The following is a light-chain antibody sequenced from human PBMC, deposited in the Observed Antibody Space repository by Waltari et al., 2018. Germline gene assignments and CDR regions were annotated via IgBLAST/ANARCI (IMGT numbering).Light chain of an antibody. V-gene: IGLV2-23*01. CDR3: FSFVAANSFV. CDR1: SNDIGNYDL. CDR2: GAT. Sequence: QSALTQPASVSGSPGQSITLSCTGTSNDIGNYDLVSWYQQRPGEAPKLLMYGATKRPSGVSNRFSDSKSGKTASLTISGLQTEDEADYYCFSFVAANSFVFGPGTKVTVL. J-gene: IGLJ1*01.